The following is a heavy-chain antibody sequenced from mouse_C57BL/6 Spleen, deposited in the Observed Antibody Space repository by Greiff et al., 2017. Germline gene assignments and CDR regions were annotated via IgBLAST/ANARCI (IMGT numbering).Heavy chain of an antibody. CDR1: GYTFTDYY. J-gene: IGHJ3*01. Sequence: VQLKQSGPVLVKPGASVKMSCKASGYTFTDYYMNWVKQSHGKSLEWIGVINPYNGGTSYNQKFKGKATLTVDKSSSTAYMELNSLTSEDSAVYYGARYYGSSVPAWFAYWGQGTLVTVSA. D-gene: IGHD1-1*01. V-gene: IGHV1-19*01. CDR2: INPYNGGT. CDR3: ARYYGSSVPAWFAY.